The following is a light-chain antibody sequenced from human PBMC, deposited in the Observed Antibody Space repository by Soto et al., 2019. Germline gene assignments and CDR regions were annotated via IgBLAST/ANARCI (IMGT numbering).Light chain of an antibody. CDR3: QPYNNWPLT. V-gene: IGKV3-15*01. CDR2: GAS. Sequence: EIVMTQSPATLSVSPGERATLSCRASHRVSSYLAWYQQKPGQAPRLLIYGASTRATGIPARFSGSGSGTEFTLTISSLQSEDFAVYYCQPYNNWPLTFGAGTKVDIK. J-gene: IGKJ4*01. CDR1: HRVSSY.